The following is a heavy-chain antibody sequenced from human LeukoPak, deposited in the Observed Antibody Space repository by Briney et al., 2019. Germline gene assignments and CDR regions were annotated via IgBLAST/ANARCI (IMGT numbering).Heavy chain of an antibody. CDR3: PRQEIGLRAFDP. CDR2: VYYTGST. D-gene: IGHD3/OR15-3a*01. CDR1: GGSISSALYH. Sequence: PSETLSLTCTVSGGSISSALYHWGWIRQPPGMNLEWLVSVYYTGSTHNNPSLKSRVTISVDTSKNQFSLNLSSVAAADTAVYYCPRQEIGLRAFDPWGQGTLVTVSS. V-gene: IGHV4-39*01. J-gene: IGHJ5*02.